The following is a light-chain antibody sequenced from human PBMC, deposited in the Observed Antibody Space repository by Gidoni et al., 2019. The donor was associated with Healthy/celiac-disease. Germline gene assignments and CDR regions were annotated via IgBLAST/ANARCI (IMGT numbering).Light chain of an antibody. J-gene: IGKJ5*01. V-gene: IGKV3-11*01. CDR1: QSVSTY. Sequence: EIVLTPYPATLSLYPGDRATLTCRASQSVSTYLAWYQQKPGQTPRLLIYDASNRATGIPSRCSGSGSGSDFTLTISGLEHEDFSVYYCRQRSNWPFTFGQGTRLEIK. CDR3: RQRSNWPFT. CDR2: DAS.